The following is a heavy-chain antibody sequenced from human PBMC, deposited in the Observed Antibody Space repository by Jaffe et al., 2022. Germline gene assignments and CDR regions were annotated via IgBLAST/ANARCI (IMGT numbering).Heavy chain of an antibody. CDR1: GFTFSSYW. CDR3: ARDSSEAPVNPLGSSGYYYQKAIRYYMDV. CDR2: IKQDGSEK. Sequence: EVQLVESGGGLVQPGGSLRLSCAASGFTFSSYWMSWVRQAPGKGLEWVANIKQDGSEKYYVDSVKGRFTISRDNAKNSLYLQMNSLRAEDTAVYYCARDSSEAPVNPLGSSGYYYQKAIRYYMDVWGKGTTVTVSS. D-gene: IGHD3-22*01. J-gene: IGHJ6*03. V-gene: IGHV3-7*01.